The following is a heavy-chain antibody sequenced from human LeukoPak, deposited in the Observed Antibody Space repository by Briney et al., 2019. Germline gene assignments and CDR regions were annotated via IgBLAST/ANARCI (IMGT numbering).Heavy chain of an antibody. V-gene: IGHV3-21*01. CDR3: ARGKGGSRNYYYYYMDV. J-gene: IGHJ6*03. CDR2: ISSSSSYI. Sequence: GGSLRLSCAAFGFTFSSYSMNWVRQAPGKGLEWVSSISSSSSYIYYADSVKGRFTISRDNAKNSLYLQMDSLRAEDTAVYYCARGKGGSRNYYYYYMDVWGKGTTVTISS. CDR1: GFTFSSYS. D-gene: IGHD1-26*01.